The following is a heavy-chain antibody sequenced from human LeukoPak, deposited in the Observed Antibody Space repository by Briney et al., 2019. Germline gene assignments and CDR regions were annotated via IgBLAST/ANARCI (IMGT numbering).Heavy chain of an antibody. J-gene: IGHJ6*02. CDR1: GGSISSGGNY. CDR3: ARNELISSNYYYYGMDV. V-gene: IGHV4-31*03. CDR2: INYSGNT. Sequence: SETLSLTCTVSGGSISSGGNYWTWIRQNPGKGLEWIGYINYSGNTYYNPSLKSRVTISVDTSKNQFSLKLSCVTAADTAVYYCARNELISSNYYYYGMDVWGQGTTVIVSS.